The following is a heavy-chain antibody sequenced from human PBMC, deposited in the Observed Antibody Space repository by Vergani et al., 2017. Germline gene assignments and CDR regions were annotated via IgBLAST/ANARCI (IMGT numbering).Heavy chain of an antibody. CDR3: AKETRDIVATIVSMTGYYGMDV. CDR1: GFTFSSYG. V-gene: IGHV3-33*06. D-gene: IGHD5-12*01. J-gene: IGHJ6*02. CDR2: IWYDGSNK. Sequence: QVQLVESGGGVVQPGRSLRLSCAASGFTFSSYGMHWVRQAPGKGLEGVAVIWYDGSNKYYADSVKGRFTISRDNSKNTLYLQMNSLRAEDTAVYYCAKETRDIVATIVSMTGYYGMDVWGQGTTVTVSS.